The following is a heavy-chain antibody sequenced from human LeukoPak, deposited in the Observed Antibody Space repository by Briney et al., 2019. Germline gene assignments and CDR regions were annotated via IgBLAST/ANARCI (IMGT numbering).Heavy chain of an antibody. CDR3: ARWVYDRSGYYPDWYFDL. CDR1: GGSISSYY. V-gene: IGHV4-59*01. CDR2: IYYSGST. Sequence: SETLSLTCTVSGGSISSYYWSWIRQPPGKGLEWIGYIYYSGSTNYNPPLKSRVTISVDTSKNQFSLKLSSVTAADTAVYYCARWVYDRSGYYPDWYFDLWGRGTLVTVSA. D-gene: IGHD3-22*01. J-gene: IGHJ2*01.